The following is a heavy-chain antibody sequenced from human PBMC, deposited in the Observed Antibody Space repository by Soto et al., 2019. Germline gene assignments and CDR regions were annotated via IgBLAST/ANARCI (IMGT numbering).Heavy chain of an antibody. CDR1: GFTFSSYS. Sequence: GSLRLSCAASGFTFSSYSMNWVRQAPGKGLEWVSSISSSSSYIYYADSVKGRFTISRDNAKNSLYLQMNSLRAEDTAVYYCARDRGGSSPYVRFDPWGQGTLVTVSS. CDR3: ARDRGGSSPYVRFDP. CDR2: ISSSSSYI. V-gene: IGHV3-21*01. J-gene: IGHJ5*02. D-gene: IGHD1-26*01.